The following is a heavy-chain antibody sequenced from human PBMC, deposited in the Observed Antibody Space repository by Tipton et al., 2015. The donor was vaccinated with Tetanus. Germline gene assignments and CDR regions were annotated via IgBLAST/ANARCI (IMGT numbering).Heavy chain of an antibody. V-gene: IGHV4-59*01. CDR3: ARAGGGSWGNFDY. J-gene: IGHJ4*02. D-gene: IGHD6-13*01. CDR1: RGSINKNY. Sequence: TLSLTCTVSRGSINKNYWSWIRQSPGKGLEWIAYIYYSGSTNYNPSLKSRVTISVDTSKNQFSLKLSSVTAADTAVYYCARAGGGSWGNFDYWGQGTLVTVSS. CDR2: IYYSGST.